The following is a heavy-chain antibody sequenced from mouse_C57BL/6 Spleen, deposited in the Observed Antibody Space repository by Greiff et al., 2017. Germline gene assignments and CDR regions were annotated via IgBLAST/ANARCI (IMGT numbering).Heavy chain of an antibody. V-gene: IGHV1-22*01. Sequence: EVKLQQSGPELVKPGASVQMSCKASGYTFTDYNMHWVKQSHGKSLEWIGYINPNNGGTSYNQKFKGKATLTVNKSSSTAYMELRSLTSEDSAVYYCAIDSSGFWFAYWGQGTLVTVSA. CDR1: GYTFTDYN. J-gene: IGHJ3*01. CDR2: INPNNGGT. D-gene: IGHD3-2*02. CDR3: AIDSSGFWFAY.